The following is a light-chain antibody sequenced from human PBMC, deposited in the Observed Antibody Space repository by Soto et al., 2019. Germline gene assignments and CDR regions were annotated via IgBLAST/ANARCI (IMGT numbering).Light chain of an antibody. V-gene: IGKV3-11*01. CDR1: QSVSSY. CDR3: QQRSNWPTT. Sequence: EIVLTQSPATLSLSPGERATLSCRASQSVSSYLAWYQQKPGQAPRLLIYDASNRATGIPARFSGIGSGTDGTLTISSLEKEDGAVYDGQQRSNWPTTFGQGTKVDIK. CDR2: DAS. J-gene: IGKJ1*01.